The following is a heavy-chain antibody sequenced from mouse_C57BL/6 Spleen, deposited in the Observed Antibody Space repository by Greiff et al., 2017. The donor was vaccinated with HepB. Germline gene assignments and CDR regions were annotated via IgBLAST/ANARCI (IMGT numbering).Heavy chain of an antibody. Sequence: QVQLKESGAELVKPGASVKISCKASGYAFSSYWMNWVKQRPGKGLEWIGQIYPGDGDTNYNGKFKGKATLTADKSSSTAYMQLSSLTSEDSAVYFCARLGGYYALDYWGQGTTLTVSS. CDR3: ARLGGYYALDY. J-gene: IGHJ2*01. CDR2: IYPGDGDT. CDR1: GYAFSSYW. D-gene: IGHD2-3*01. V-gene: IGHV1-80*01.